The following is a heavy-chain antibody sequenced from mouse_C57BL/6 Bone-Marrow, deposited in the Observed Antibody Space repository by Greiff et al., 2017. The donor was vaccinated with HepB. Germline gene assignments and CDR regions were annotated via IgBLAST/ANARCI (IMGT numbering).Heavy chain of an antibody. CDR3: ANLLRFAY. J-gene: IGHJ3*01. Sequence: QVHVKQSGAELARPGASVKMSCKASGYTFTSYTMHWVKQRPGQGLEWIGYINPSSGYTKYNQKFKDKATLTADKSSSTAYMQLSSLTSEDSAVYYCANLLRFAYWGQGTLVTVSA. D-gene: IGHD2-1*01. V-gene: IGHV1-4*01. CDR1: GYTFTSYT. CDR2: INPSSGYT.